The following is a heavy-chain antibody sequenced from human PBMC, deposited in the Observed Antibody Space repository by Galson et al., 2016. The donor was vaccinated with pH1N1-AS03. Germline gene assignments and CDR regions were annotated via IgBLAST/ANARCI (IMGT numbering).Heavy chain of an antibody. CDR3: ARDRLWSGDNEPFDL. CDR1: GFTFEDHA. V-gene: IGHV3-9*01. Sequence: LRLSCAASGFTFEDHAMHWVRQIPGRGLEWVSHISWNSGKLGYAASVNGRFTISRDNAKNSVYRQMNRLRLEDTALYYCARDRLWSGDNEPFDLWGQGTVVTVS. J-gene: IGHJ3*01. D-gene: IGHD3-10*01. CDR2: ISWNSGKL.